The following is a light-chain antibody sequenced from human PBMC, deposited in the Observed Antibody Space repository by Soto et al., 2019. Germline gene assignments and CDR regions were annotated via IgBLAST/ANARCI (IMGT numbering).Light chain of an antibody. CDR1: QTISDNY. J-gene: IGKJ3*01. CDR3: QQYRSSPEIS. V-gene: IGKV3-20*01. CDR2: GAS. Sequence: DIVLTQSPGTLSLSPGERATLSCRASQTISDNYLAWYQQKPGQSPRLLISGASIRAPGIPDRFSGSGSETDFTRTISRLEPEDFAFYYCQQYRSSPEISFGPGTKVDIK.